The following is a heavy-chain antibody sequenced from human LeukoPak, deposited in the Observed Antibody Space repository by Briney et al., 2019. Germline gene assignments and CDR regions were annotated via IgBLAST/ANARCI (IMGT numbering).Heavy chain of an antibody. CDR1: GYSFTSYW. CDR3: ARHQWLTSVAY. CDR2: IYPGDSDT. J-gene: IGHJ4*02. D-gene: IGHD6-19*01. Sequence: VESLKISCKGSGYSFTSYWIGWMRPMPGKGLEWMGIIYPGDSDTRYSPSGQGQVTISADKSISTAYLQWRSMKASDNAMYYCARHQWLTSVAYWGQRTLVTVSS. V-gene: IGHV5-51*01.